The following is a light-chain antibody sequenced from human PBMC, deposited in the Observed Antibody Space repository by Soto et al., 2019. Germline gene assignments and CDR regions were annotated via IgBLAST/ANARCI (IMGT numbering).Light chain of an antibody. Sequence: QSALTQPPSASGSPGQSVTISCTGTSSDVGGYLYVSWYQQHPGKAPKLMIFEVTKRPSGVPDRFSGSKSGNTASLTVSGLQDEDEANYYCSSYAGRNTVLFGGGTKLTVL. CDR2: EVT. V-gene: IGLV2-8*01. J-gene: IGLJ2*01. CDR3: SSYAGRNTVL. CDR1: SSDVGGYLY.